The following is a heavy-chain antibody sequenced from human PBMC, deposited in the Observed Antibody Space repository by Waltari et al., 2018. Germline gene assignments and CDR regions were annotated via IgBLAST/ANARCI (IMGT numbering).Heavy chain of an antibody. CDR1: GGSISSGDYY. CDR2: IYTSGST. V-gene: IGHV4-61*02. D-gene: IGHD4-17*01. J-gene: IGHJ4*02. CDR3: AREPSTTVTPFDY. Sequence: QVQLQESGPGLVKPSQTLSLTCTVSGGSISSGDYYWSWIRQPAGKGLEWIGRIYTSGSTNYNPALKSRVTISVDTSRNQVSLKLSSVTAADTAVYYCAREPSTTVTPFDYWGQGTLVTVSS.